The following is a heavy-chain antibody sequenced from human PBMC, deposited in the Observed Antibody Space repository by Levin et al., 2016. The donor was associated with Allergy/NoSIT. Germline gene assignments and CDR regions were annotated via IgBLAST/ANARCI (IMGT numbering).Heavy chain of an antibody. J-gene: IGHJ6*02. CDR3: ARDQGDIVATYYYGMDV. CDR1: GGSISSGGYY. V-gene: IGHV4-31*03. CDR2: IYYSGST. Sequence: SETLSLTCTVSGGSISSGGYYWSWIRQHPGKGLEWIGYIYYSGSTYYNPSLKSRVTISVDTSKNQFSLKLSSVTAADTAVYYCARDQGDIVATYYYGMDVWGQGTTVTVSS. D-gene: IGHD5-12*01.